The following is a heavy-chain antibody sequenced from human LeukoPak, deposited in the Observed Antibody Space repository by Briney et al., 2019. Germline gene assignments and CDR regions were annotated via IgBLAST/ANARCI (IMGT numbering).Heavy chain of an antibody. J-gene: IGHJ4*02. Sequence: KLGRSLRLSCAASGFTFSSYSMNWVRQAPGKELEWVSSISSSSSYIYYADSVKGRFTISRDNAKNSLYLQMNSLRAEDTAVYYCAAHCSGGSCYPFDYWGQGTLVTVSS. CDR3: AAHCSGGSCYPFDY. D-gene: IGHD2-15*01. CDR1: GFTFSSYS. V-gene: IGHV3-21*01. CDR2: ISSSSSYI.